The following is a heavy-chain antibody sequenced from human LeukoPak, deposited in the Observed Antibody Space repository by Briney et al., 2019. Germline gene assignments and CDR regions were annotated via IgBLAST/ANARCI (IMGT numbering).Heavy chain of an antibody. J-gene: IGHJ4*02. V-gene: IGHV1-8*01. CDR3: ARANDDGYYFDY. CDR2: MNPNSGQT. Sequence: ASVRVSCRASGYTFSSYDINWVRQAIGQGVEWMGWMNPNSGQTGFAQKFRGRVTITRENSISTAYMEVRSLTPDDTAFYYCARANDDGYYFDYWGQGTLVSVSS. CDR1: GYTFSSYD. D-gene: IGHD1-1*01.